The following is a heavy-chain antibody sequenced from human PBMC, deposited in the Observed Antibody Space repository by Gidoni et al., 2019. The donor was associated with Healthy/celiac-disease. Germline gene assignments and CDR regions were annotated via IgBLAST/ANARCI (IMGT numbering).Heavy chain of an antibody. CDR1: GYTFTSYA. D-gene: IGHD6-19*01. J-gene: IGHJ4*02. Sequence: QVQLVQSGAEVKKPGASVKVSCKASGYTFTSYAMHWVRQAPGQRLEWMGWINAGNGNTKYSQKFQGRVTITRDTSASTAYMELSSLRSEDTAVYYCARDPIGGSSGWYGPYFDYWGQGTLVTVSS. V-gene: IGHV1-3*01. CDR2: INAGNGNT. CDR3: ARDPIGGSSGWYGPYFDY.